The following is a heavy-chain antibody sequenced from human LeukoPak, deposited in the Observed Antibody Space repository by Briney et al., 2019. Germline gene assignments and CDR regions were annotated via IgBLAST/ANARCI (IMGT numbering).Heavy chain of an antibody. D-gene: IGHD3-10*01. V-gene: IGHV1-18*01. CDR2: ISAYNGNT. CDR1: GYTFTTYG. CDR3: ARVGSGSYPYYYYMDV. J-gene: IGHJ6*03. Sequence: ASVKVSCKASGYTFTTYGISWVRQAPGQGLGWMGWISAYNGNTKYAQRLQGRVTMTTDTSTSTAYMELRSLRSDDTAVYYCARVGSGSYPYYYYMDVWGKGTTVTISS.